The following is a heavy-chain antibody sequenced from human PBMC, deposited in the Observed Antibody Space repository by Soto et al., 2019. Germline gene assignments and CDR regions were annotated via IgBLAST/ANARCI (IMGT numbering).Heavy chain of an antibody. D-gene: IGHD3-10*01. J-gene: IGHJ6*02. V-gene: IGHV3-30*18. Sequence: PGGSLRLSCAASGFTFSNFGMHWVRQAPGKGLEWVSVISYVGSNKYYADSVKGRFTVSRDNSKNTLYLEMNSLRSEDTAVYYCAKVRATMIRGGRTPYYYGMDVWGQGTTVTVSS. CDR1: GFTFSNFG. CDR2: ISYVGSNK. CDR3: AKVRATMIRGGRTPYYYGMDV.